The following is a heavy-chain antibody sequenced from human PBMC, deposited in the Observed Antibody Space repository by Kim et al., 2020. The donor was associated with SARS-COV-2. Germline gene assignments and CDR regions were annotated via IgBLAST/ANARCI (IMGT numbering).Heavy chain of an antibody. Sequence: GGSLRLSCAASGFTFSSYAMHWVRQAPGKGLEWVAVISYDGSNKYYADSVKGRFTISRDNSKNTLYLQMNSLRAEDTAVYYCARDHTFVVWGSYRYKQGWFDYWGQGTLVTVSS. CDR3: ARDHTFVVWGSYRYKQGWFDY. CDR1: GFTFSSYA. V-gene: IGHV3-30-3*01. D-gene: IGHD3-16*02. CDR2: ISYDGSNK. J-gene: IGHJ4*02.